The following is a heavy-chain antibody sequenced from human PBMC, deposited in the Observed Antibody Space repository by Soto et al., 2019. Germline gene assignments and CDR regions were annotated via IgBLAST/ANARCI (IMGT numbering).Heavy chain of an antibody. CDR1: GGTLSIYA. Sequence: SVKISCEASGGTLSIYATTWEREAPGQGLYGMVGIIPIVGTANYAQKLQGRVTITADESTSTAYMELSSPRSEDMAVYYCARPADRWIQPLNWFDPWGQGTLFAVSS. D-gene: IGHD5-18*01. J-gene: IGHJ5*02. V-gene: IGHV1-69*13. CDR3: ARPADRWIQPLNWFDP. CDR2: IIPIVGTA.